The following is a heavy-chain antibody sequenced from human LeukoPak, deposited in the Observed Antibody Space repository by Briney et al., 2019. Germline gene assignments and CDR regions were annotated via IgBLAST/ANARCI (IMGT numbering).Heavy chain of an antibody. CDR3: ATVMGSSPSTAYFAY. CDR2: ISNDGSHI. D-gene: IGHD6-6*01. Sequence: GGSLRLSCGGSGYTFSRNAINWVRQTPGKGLEWLSAISNDGSHIYYTDSVKGRFTTSRDNSRNTVYLQMNGLRVEDTAIYYCATVMGSSPSTAYFAYWGQGTLVTVSS. J-gene: IGHJ4*02. V-gene: IGHV3-23*01. CDR1: GYTFSRNA.